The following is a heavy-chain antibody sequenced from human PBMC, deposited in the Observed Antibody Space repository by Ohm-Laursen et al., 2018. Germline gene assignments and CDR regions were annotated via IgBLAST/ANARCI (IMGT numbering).Heavy chain of an antibody. D-gene: IGHD6-6*01. Sequence: SLRLSCAAFGFTFSTYWMNWFRQAPGKGLESVASINQDGSEKYFVDSARGRFTIYRDNAKNSLYLQMNSLRAEDTAVYYCVRDRRGGSIELRAGGQGALVTVSS. V-gene: IGHV3-7*01. J-gene: IGHJ4*02. CDR2: INQDGSEK. CDR3: VRDRRGGSIELRA. CDR1: GFTFSTYW.